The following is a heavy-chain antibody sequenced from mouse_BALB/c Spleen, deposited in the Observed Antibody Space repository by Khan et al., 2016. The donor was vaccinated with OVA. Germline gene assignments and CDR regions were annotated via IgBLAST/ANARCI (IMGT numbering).Heavy chain of an antibody. CDR2: ISYSDST. CDR3: ARDGSRYNYAMDY. V-gene: IGHV3-2*02. CDR1: GYSITSDYA. D-gene: IGHD2-3*01. Sequence: EVQLVESGPGLVKPSQSLSLTCTVTGYSITSDYAWNWIRQFPGNKLEWMGYISYSDSTNYNPALKSRISITRDTSKNQFFLQLNSVTTEDTATYYCARDGSRYNYAMDYWGQGTSVTVSS. J-gene: IGHJ4*01.